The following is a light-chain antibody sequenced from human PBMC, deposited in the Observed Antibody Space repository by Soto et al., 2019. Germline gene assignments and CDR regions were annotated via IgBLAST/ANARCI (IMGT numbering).Light chain of an antibody. CDR3: QQYYSTRT. CDR2: WAS. V-gene: IGKV4-1*01. J-gene: IGKJ1*01. CDR1: QSVLYSSNNKNY. Sequence: DIVMTQSPDSLAVSLGERATINCKSSQSVLYSSNNKNYLAWYQQKPGQPPKLLIYWASTRESGVPDRFSGSGSGTDFTLTISRLQAEDVAVYYFQQYYSTRTFGQGTKVEIK.